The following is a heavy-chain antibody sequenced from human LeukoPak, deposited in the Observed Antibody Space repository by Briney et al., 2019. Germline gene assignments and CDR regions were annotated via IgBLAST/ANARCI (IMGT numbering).Heavy chain of an antibody. CDR1: GFSFGSYP. D-gene: IGHD3-10*01. CDR2: VKKDASEK. V-gene: IGHV3-7*01. CDR3: ARGPPYGSRSDYLDS. J-gene: IGHJ4*02. Sequence: GGSLRLSCAASGFSFGSYPMGWVRQAPGKGLEWVASVKKDASEKSYVDSVKGRFTISRDNAKNSLYLQMNSLRVEDTAVYYCARGPPYGSRSDYLDSWGQGILVTVSS.